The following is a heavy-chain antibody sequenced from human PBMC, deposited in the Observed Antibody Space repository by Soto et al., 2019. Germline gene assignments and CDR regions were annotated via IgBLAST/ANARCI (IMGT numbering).Heavy chain of an antibody. J-gene: IGHJ4*02. CDR2: ISSSSSYT. Sequence: QVQLVESGGGLVKPGGSLRLSCAASGFTFSDYYMSWIRQAPGKGLEWVSYISSSSSYTNYADSVKGRFTISRDNAKNSLYLQMNSLRAEDTAVYYCARDIAVAAGFDYWGQGTLVTVSS. CDR1: GFTFSDYY. D-gene: IGHD6-19*01. V-gene: IGHV3-11*05. CDR3: ARDIAVAAGFDY.